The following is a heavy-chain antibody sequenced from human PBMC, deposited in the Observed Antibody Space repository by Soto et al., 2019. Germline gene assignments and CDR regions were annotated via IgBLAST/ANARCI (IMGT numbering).Heavy chain of an antibody. Sequence: QLQLQESGPGLVKPSETLSLTCTVSGGSISSSSYYWGWIRQPPGKGLEWIGSIYYSGSTYYNPSLKSRVTISVDTSKNQYSLKLSYVTAADTAVYYCARHSIVVVVAASQRSLNWFDPWGQGTLVTVSS. CDR2: IYYSGST. D-gene: IGHD2-15*01. J-gene: IGHJ5*02. V-gene: IGHV4-39*01. CDR3: ARHSIVVVVAASQRSLNWFDP. CDR1: GGSISSSSYY.